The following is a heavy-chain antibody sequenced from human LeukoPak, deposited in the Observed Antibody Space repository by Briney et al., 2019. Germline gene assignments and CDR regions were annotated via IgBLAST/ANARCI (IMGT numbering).Heavy chain of an antibody. CDR2: ISGDGTRT. D-gene: IGHD3-16*01. V-gene: IGHV3-23*01. J-gene: IGHJ4*02. CDR1: RFPFSWYA. Sequence: GGSLRLSCSASRFPFSWYAMHWVRQAPVKGLEWVSAISGDGTRTYYADSVKGRFTISRDNSKNTLYLEMSSLRVEDTAIYYCAKWPEGAMDYFDYWGQGTLVTVSS. CDR3: AKWPEGAMDYFDY.